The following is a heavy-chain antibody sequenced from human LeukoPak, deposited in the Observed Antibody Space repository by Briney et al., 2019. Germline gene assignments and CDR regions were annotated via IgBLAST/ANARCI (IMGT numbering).Heavy chain of an antibody. CDR1: GGSISSSSYY. Sequence: SETLSLTCTVSGGSISSSSYYWGWIRQPPGKGLEWIESIYSSGDTYYNPSLKSRVPISVDTSKNQFSLILTSVTAADTAVYYCAGAVAGEEYYFDYWARESWSPSPQ. D-gene: IGHD6-19*01. CDR3: AGAVAGEEYYFDY. CDR2: IYSSGDT. J-gene: IGHJ4*02. V-gene: IGHV4-39*01.